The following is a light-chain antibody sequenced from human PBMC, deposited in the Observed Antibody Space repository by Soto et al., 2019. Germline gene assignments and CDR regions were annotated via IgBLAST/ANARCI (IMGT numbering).Light chain of an antibody. CDR3: SSSTSSSTLA. V-gene: IGLV2-14*03. J-gene: IGLJ2*01. Sequence: QSVLTQPASVSGSPGQSITISCTGTSSDVGRYNDVSWYQQLPGKAPKLMIYDVSSRPSGVSDRFSGSKSGNTASLTISGLQADDEADYYCSSSTSSSTLAFGGGTKVTVL. CDR2: DVS. CDR1: SSDVGRYND.